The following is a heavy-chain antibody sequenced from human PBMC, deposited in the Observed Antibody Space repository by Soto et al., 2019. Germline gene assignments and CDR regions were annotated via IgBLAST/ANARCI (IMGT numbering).Heavy chain of an antibody. J-gene: IGHJ6*02. CDR2: INPSGGST. V-gene: IGHV1-46*01. Sequence: ASVKVSCKASGYTFTSYYMHWVRQAPGQGLEWMGIINPSGGSTSYAQKFQGRVTMTRDTSTSTVYMELSSLRSEDTAVYYCARDPSHTAMAPDYYSYGMDVWGQGTTVTVSS. CDR3: ARDPSHTAMAPDYYSYGMDV. CDR1: GYTFTSYY. D-gene: IGHD5-18*01.